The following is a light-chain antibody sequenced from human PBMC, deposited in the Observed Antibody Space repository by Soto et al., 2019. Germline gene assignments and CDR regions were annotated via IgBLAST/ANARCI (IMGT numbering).Light chain of an antibody. J-gene: IGKJ5*01. V-gene: IGKV3D-15*01. CDR1: QSVGSS. CDR3: HQYDNWPKT. CDR2: GAS. Sequence: EIVLTQSPGTLSLSPGERATLSCRASQSVGSSLSWYQQKPGQAPRLLFYGASNRATAIPDRFSGSGSGTEFTLTISSLQSEDFAVYYCHQYDNWPKTFGQGTRLEIK.